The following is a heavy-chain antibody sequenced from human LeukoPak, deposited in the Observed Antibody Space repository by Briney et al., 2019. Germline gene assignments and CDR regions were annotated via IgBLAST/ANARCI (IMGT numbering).Heavy chain of an antibody. CDR3: ARLGYTYGPFGY. V-gene: IGHV4-59*08. D-gene: IGHD5-18*01. J-gene: IGHJ4*02. CDR2: IYYSGST. Sequence: SSETLSLTCTVSGGSISSYYWSWIRQPPGKGLEWIGYIYYSGSTNYNPSLKSRVTISVDTSKNQFSLKLSSVTAADTAVYYCARLGYTYGPFGYWGQGTLVTVSS. CDR1: GGSISSYY.